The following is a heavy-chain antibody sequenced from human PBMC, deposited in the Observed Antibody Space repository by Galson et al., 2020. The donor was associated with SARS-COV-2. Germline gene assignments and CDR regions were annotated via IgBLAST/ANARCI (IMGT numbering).Heavy chain of an antibody. D-gene: IGHD3-22*01. CDR3: AREHTQPLTMIVVRYWYFDL. J-gene: IGHJ2*01. CDR2: IYYSGST. V-gene: IGHV4-61*01. Sequence: SETLSLTCTVSGGSVSSGRYYWSWIRQPPGKGLEWIGYIYYSGSTNYNPSLKSRVTTSVDTSKNQFSLKLSSVTAADTAVYYCAREHTQPLTMIVVRYWYFDLWGRGTLVTVSS. CDR1: GGSVSSGRYY.